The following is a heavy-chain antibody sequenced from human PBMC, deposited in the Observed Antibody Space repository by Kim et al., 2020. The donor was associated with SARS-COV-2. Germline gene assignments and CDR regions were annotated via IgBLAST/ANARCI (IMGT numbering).Heavy chain of an antibody. D-gene: IGHD6-13*01. Sequence: YSGSVEGRVTIPREKAKNSLYLQMSSLGAGDTAVYYCAAANRRWYDGGLDPWGQGTLVTVSS. CDR3: AAANRRWYDGGLDP. V-gene: IGHV3-13*01. J-gene: IGHJ5*02.